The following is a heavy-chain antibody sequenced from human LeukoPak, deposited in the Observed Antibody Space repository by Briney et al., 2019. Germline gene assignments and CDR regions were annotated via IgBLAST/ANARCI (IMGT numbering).Heavy chain of an antibody. Sequence: PGGSLRLSCAASGFTFSSYSMNWVRQAPGKGLEWASSISSSSSYIYYADSVKGRFTISRDNAKNSLYLQMNSLRAEDTAVYYCARADSSGWYGGYFDYWGQGTLVTVSS. CDR3: ARADSSGWYGGYFDY. CDR2: ISSSSSYI. J-gene: IGHJ4*02. V-gene: IGHV3-21*01. CDR1: GFTFSSYS. D-gene: IGHD6-19*01.